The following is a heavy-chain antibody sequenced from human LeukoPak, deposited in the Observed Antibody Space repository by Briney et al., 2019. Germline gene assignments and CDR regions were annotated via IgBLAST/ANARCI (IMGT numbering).Heavy chain of an antibody. CDR1: GGSFSGYY. V-gene: IGHV3-66*01. J-gene: IGHJ6*02. Sequence: ETLSLTCAVYGGSFSGYYWSWIRQPPGKGLEWVSVIYSDGRTSYADSVRGRFTISRDNSKNTLYLQTSSLRAEDTAVYYCARELVAGGGRRGMDVWGQGTTVTVSS. D-gene: IGHD6-19*01. CDR3: ARELVAGGGRRGMDV. CDR2: IYSDGRT.